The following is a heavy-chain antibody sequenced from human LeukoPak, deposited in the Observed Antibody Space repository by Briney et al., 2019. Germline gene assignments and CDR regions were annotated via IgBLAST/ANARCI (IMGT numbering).Heavy chain of an antibody. CDR2: ISGSGGST. D-gene: IGHD6-13*01. V-gene: IGHV3-23*01. Sequence: SGGSQRLSCAASGFTFSSYAMSWVRQAPGKGLEWVSAISGSGGSTYYADSVKGRFTISRDNSKNTLYLQMNSLRAEDTAVYYCAKEAAFGYSSSWYYFDYWGQGTLVTVSS. CDR3: AKEAAFGYSSSWYYFDY. J-gene: IGHJ4*02. CDR1: GFTFSSYA.